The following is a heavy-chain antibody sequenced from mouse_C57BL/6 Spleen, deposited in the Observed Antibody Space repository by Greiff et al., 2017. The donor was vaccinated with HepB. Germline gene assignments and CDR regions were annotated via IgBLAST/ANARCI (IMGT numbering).Heavy chain of an antibody. CDR1: GYSITSDY. Sequence: VQLKQSGPGLAKPSQTLSLTCSVTGYSITSDYWNWIRKFPGNKLEYMGYISYSGSTYYNPSLKSRISITRDTSKNQYYLQLNSVTTEDTATYYCARGIDSSGPLFAYWGQGTLVTVSA. D-gene: IGHD3-2*02. CDR2: ISYSGST. V-gene: IGHV3-8*01. CDR3: ARGIDSSGPLFAY. J-gene: IGHJ3*01.